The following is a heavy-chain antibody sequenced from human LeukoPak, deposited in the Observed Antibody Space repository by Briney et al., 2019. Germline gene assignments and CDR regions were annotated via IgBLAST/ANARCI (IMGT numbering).Heavy chain of an antibody. J-gene: IGHJ4*02. D-gene: IGHD3-22*01. V-gene: IGHV4-30-4*01. CDR2: INYRGST. Sequence: SETLSLICSVSGGSINSGDFHWSWVRQSPGKGLEWIGYINYRGSTDYNSSLKSRLIISVDTSKNHFSLKLNSVTAADTAVYYCASLGGYYNYWGQGRLVIVSS. CDR1: GGSINSGDFH. CDR3: ASLGGYYNY.